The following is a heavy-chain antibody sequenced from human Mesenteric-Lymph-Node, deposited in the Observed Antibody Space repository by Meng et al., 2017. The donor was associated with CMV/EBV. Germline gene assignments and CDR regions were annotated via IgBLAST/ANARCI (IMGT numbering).Heavy chain of an antibody. CDR3: ARAYYYDSSGYSDAFDI. CDR2: ISYDGGKK. J-gene: IGHJ3*02. V-gene: IGHV3-30-3*01. Sequence: GESLKISCAASGFTFSNYAMSWVRQAPGKGLEWVAVISYDGGKKYYADSVKGRFTVSRDNSKNTLYLQMNSLRAEDTAVYYCARAYYYDSSGYSDAFDIWGQGTMVTVSS. D-gene: IGHD3-22*01. CDR1: GFTFSNYA.